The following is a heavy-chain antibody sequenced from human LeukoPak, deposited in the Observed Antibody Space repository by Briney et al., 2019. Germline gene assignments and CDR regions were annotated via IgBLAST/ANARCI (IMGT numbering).Heavy chain of an antibody. D-gene: IGHD6-13*01. J-gene: IGHJ4*02. CDR1: GYTFTSYD. CDR2: INPNSGGT. CDR3: ASFSYSSSWYSDY. Sequence: ASVKVSCKASGYTFTSYDINWVRQAPGQGLEWMGRINPNSGGTNYAQKFQGRVTMTRDTSISTAYMELSRLRSDDTAVYYCASFSYSSSWYSDYWGQGTLVTVSS. V-gene: IGHV1-2*06.